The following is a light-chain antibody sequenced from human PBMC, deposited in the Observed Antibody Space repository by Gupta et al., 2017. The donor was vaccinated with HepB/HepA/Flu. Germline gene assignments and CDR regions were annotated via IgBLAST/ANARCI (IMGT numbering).Light chain of an antibody. Sequence: QSALTQPASVSGSPGQSITISCTGTSSDVGSYNLVSWDQQHPGKAPKLMIYEVSKRPSEVSNRFSGSKSGNTASLTISGLQAEDEADYYCCSYAGSSTSLVVFGGGTKLTVL. V-gene: IGLV2-23*02. CDR3: CSYAGSSTSLVV. CDR2: EVS. CDR1: SSDVGSYNL. J-gene: IGLJ2*01.